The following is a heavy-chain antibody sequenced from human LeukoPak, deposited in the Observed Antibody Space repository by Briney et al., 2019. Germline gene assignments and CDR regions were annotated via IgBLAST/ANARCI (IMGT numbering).Heavy chain of an antibody. J-gene: IGHJ4*02. CDR2: IYYSGST. V-gene: IGHV4-31*03. D-gene: IGHD5-18*01. CDR3: ARQVDTAMVNFDY. Sequence: SETLSLTCTVSGGSISSGVYYWSWIRQHPGKGLEWIGYIYYSGSTYYNPSLKSRVTISVDTSKNQFSLKLSSVTAADTAVYYCARQVDTAMVNFDYWGQGTLVTVSS. CDR1: GGSISSGVYY.